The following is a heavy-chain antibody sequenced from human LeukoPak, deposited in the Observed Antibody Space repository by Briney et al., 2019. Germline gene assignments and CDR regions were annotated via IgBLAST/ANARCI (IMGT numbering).Heavy chain of an antibody. D-gene: IGHD6-13*01. CDR1: GYTFTGYY. CDR3: ARALRYSSSWYYFDY. V-gene: IGHV1-2*02. Sequence: ASAKVSCKASGYTFTGYYMHWVRQAPGQGLEWMGWINPNSGGTNYAQKFQGRVTMTRDTSISTAYMELSRLRSDDTAVYYCARALRYSSSWYYFDYWGQGTLVTVSS. CDR2: INPNSGGT. J-gene: IGHJ4*02.